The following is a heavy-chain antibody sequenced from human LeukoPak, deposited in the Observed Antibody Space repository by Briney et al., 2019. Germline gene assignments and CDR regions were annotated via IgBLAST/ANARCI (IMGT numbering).Heavy chain of an antibody. CDR2: IWYDGSNK. CDR3: ARDLGVTGTTLDY. D-gene: IGHD1-7*01. Sequence: PGGSLRLSCAASGFTVSSNYMSWVRQAPGKGLEWVAVIWYDGSNKYYADSVKGRFTISRDNSKNTLYLQMNSLRAEDTAVYYCARDLGVTGTTLDYWGQGTLVTVSS. CDR1: GFTVSSNY. J-gene: IGHJ4*02. V-gene: IGHV3-33*08.